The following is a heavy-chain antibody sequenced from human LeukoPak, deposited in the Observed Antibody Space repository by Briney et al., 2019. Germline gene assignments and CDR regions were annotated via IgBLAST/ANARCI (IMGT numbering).Heavy chain of an antibody. V-gene: IGHV4-39*01. CDR1: GGPISSGSYY. Sequence: SETLSLTCTVSGGPISSGSYYWGWIRQPPGKGLEWIGSIYYSGNTYYSPSLKSRVTISVDTSKNQISLTLKSVTAADTAVYYCARASGIQLWPELDYWGQGTLVTVSS. CDR3: ARASGIQLWPELDY. D-gene: IGHD5-18*01. CDR2: IYYSGNT. J-gene: IGHJ4*02.